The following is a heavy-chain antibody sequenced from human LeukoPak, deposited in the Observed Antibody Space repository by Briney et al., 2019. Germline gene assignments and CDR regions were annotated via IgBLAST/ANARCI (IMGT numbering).Heavy chain of an antibody. J-gene: IGHJ4*02. CDR3: ARAGGCSAGSCYRS. CDR1: GYTFTDYY. V-gene: IGHV1-2*02. CDR2: IIPNSGDT. D-gene: IGHD2-15*01. Sequence: ASVNLSCKASGYTFTDYYMHWVRQAPGQGLEWMGWIIPNSGDTNYAQKFHGRVTTTRDTSITTAYMEVSSLRSEATAVYYCARAGGCSAGSCYRSRGPGTLVTVSS.